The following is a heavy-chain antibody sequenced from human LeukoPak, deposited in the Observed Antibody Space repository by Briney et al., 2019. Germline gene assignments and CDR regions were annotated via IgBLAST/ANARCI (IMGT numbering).Heavy chain of an antibody. D-gene: IGHD6-13*01. Sequence: SETLSLTCAVYGGSFTTYYWRWLRQPPGKGREGIGEINHNEFTNYNPSLKNRVTITIDTSKKQFSLKLSSVTAADTAVYYCARGGIAGRFMDVWGKGTTVTVSS. CDR2: INHNEFT. CDR3: ARGGIAGRFMDV. V-gene: IGHV4-34*01. J-gene: IGHJ6*03. CDR1: GGSFTTYY.